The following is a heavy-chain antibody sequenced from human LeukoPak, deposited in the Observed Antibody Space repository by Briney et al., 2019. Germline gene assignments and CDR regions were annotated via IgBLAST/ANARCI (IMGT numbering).Heavy chain of an antibody. CDR3: ARATVAGTGRQRGLGY. CDR1: GYTFTSYD. V-gene: IGHV1-8*03. Sequence: GASVKVSCKASGYTFTSYDFNWVRQATGQGLEWMGWMNPNSGNTGYAQKFQGRVTITTNTSISTAYMELSSLRSEDTAVYYCARATVAGTGRQRGLGYWGQGTLVTVSS. J-gene: IGHJ4*02. D-gene: IGHD6-19*01. CDR2: MNPNSGNT.